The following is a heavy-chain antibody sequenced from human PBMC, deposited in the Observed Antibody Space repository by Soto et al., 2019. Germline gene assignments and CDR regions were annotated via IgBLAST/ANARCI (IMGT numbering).Heavy chain of an antibody. V-gene: IGHV3-53*02. J-gene: IGHJ6*02. CDR2: IYSGGST. CDR3: SKVGDYYYAMAV. Sequence: EVQLVETGGGLVQPGGSLRLSCAASGFTVGRSYMSWVRQAPGKGLEWVSVIYSGGSTYYADSVKGRFTISRDNSKNTLYRHMSGLRAEDTAVYYFSKVGDYYYAMAVWGQGTTVTVSS. CDR1: GFTVGRSY.